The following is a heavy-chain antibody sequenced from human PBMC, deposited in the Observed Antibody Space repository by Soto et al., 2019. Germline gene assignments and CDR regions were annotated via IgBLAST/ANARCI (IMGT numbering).Heavy chain of an antibody. V-gene: IGHV4-4*02. Sequence: PSETLSLTCAVSGGSISSSHWWRWVRPPPGKGLEGIGEIYHSGSTNYNPYLKSRVTISVDKSKNQFSLKLSSVTAADTAVYYCAREARGNSHFPYWGQGTLVTVS. CDR1: GGSISSSHW. CDR3: AREARGNSHFPY. D-gene: IGHD3-3*02. J-gene: IGHJ4*02. CDR2: IYHSGST.